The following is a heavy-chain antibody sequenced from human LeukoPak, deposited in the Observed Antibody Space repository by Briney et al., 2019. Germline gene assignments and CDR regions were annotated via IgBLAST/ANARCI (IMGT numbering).Heavy chain of an antibody. J-gene: IGHJ4*02. CDR2: ISGSGGST. CDR3: AKAQDPIAAAGTSPFDY. CDR1: GFTFNSYA. Sequence: HPGGSLRLSCAASGFTFNSYAMSWVRQAPGKGLEWVSAISGSGGSTFYADSVKGRFTISRDNSKNTLSLQMNSLTAEDTAVYYCAKAQDPIAAAGTSPFDYWGQGTLVTVSS. V-gene: IGHV3-23*01. D-gene: IGHD6-13*01.